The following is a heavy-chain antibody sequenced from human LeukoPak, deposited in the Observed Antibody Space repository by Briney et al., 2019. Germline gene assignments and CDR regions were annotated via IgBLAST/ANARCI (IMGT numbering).Heavy chain of an antibody. J-gene: IGHJ5*02. V-gene: IGHV1-2*02. CDR1: GYTFTGNF. D-gene: IGHD3-10*01. CDR3: ARDAYGWFDP. Sequence: ASVKVSCKASGYTFTGNFMHWVRQAPGQGLEWMGWINPNSGGTNYAQKFQGRVTMTRDTSINTAYMELSRLRSDDTAVYYCARDAYGWFDPWGQGTLVTVSS. CDR2: INPNSGGT.